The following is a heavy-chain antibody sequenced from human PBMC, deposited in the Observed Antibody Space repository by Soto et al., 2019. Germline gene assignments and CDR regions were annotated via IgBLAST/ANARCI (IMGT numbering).Heavy chain of an antibody. CDR2: IYYSGST. J-gene: IGHJ6*02. CDR1: GGSISSGGYY. Sequence: SETLSLTCTVSGGSISSGGYYWSWIRQHPGKGLEWIGYIYYSGSTYYNPSLKSRVTISVDTSKNQFSLKLSSVTAADTAVYYCARKHFLFWSGYYYYYGMDVWGQGTTVTVSS. CDR3: ARKHFLFWSGYYYYYGMDV. D-gene: IGHD3-3*01. V-gene: IGHV4-31*03.